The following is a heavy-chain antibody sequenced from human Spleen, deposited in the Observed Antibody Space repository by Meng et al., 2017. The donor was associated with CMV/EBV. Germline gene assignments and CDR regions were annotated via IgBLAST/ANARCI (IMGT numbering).Heavy chain of an antibody. V-gene: IGHV3-72*01. CDR2: ARSRPNNYST. CDR1: GFTFSDHY. J-gene: IGHJ3*01. CDR3: ARVTMTGGSDAFDV. D-gene: IGHD3-22*01. Sequence: GGSLRLSCAASGFTFSDHYMDWVRQAPGRGLEWVGRARSRPNNYSTGYAASVKGRFTISRDDSKKSLYLHMNSLKTEDTALYYCARVTMTGGSDAFDVWGQGTMVTVSS.